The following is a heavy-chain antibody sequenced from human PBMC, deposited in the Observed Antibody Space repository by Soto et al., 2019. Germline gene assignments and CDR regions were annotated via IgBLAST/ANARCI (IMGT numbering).Heavy chain of an antibody. J-gene: IGHJ4*02. CDR1: RFTFDTYA. CDR3: TRGLLTDFFDY. V-gene: IGHV3-30-3*01. Sequence: GGSLRLSCAASRFTFDTYAMHWVRQAPGKGLEWVAVISYDGSNQFYAGSVKGRFTVSRDNSKNTLYLQVNSLRNDDTAVSYCTRGLLTDFFDYWGQGALVTVSS. CDR2: ISYDGSNQ.